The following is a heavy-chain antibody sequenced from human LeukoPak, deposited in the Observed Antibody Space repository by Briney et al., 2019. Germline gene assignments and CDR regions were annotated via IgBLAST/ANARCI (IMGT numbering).Heavy chain of an antibody. CDR3: ARDGALITMVRGVLDY. D-gene: IGHD3-10*01. CDR2: ISSSSSTI. J-gene: IGHJ4*02. Sequence: GGSLRLSCAASGFTFSSYSMNWVRQAPGKGLEWVSYISSSSSTIYYADSVKGRFTISRDNAKNSLYLQMNSLRAEDTAVYYCARDGALITMVRGVLDYWGQGTLVTVSS. CDR1: GFTFSSYS. V-gene: IGHV3-48*04.